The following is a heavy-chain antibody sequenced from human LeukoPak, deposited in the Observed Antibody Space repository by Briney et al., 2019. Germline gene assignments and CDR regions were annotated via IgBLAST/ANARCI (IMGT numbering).Heavy chain of an antibody. CDR3: ARRCSSTSCLQY. CDR1: RGFISDYY. V-gene: IGHV3-11*04. D-gene: IGHD2-2*01. Sequence: PGGSLRLSCTASRGFISDYYMSWIRQAPGKGLEWVSYIGSSGNIIYYGDSVKGRFTISRDNAKNSVYLQLNSLRVEGTAVYYCARRCSSTSCLQYWGQGTLVTVSS. CDR2: IGSSGNII. J-gene: IGHJ4*02.